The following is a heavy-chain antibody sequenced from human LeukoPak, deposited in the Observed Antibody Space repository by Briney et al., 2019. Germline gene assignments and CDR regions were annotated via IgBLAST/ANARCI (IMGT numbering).Heavy chain of an antibody. Sequence: ASVKVSCKTSGYTFTSHGISWVRQAPGQGLEWMGWISAYNGDTNYAQKFQGRVTMTRDTSISTAYMELSRLRSDDTAVYYCARDIGPVQNYYDSSGSDLIDYWGQGTLVTVSS. D-gene: IGHD3-22*01. CDR2: ISAYNGDT. CDR1: GYTFTSHG. J-gene: IGHJ4*02. V-gene: IGHV1-18*01. CDR3: ARDIGPVQNYYDSSGSDLIDY.